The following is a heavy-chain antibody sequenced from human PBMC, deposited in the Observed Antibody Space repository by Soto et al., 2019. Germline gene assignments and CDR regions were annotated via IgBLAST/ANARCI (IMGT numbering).Heavy chain of an antibody. Sequence: EVQLVESRGGLVKPGGSLRLSCAASGFTFSDAWMSWVRQAPGKGLEWVGRIKSKTDGGTTDYAAPVKGRFTISRDDSKDTLYLQMNSLKTDDTAVYYCTTDRGRRAGYAQDYWGQGTLVTVSS. J-gene: IGHJ4*02. D-gene: IGHD5-18*01. CDR3: TTDRGRRAGYAQDY. CDR2: IKSKTDGGTT. CDR1: GFTFSDAW. V-gene: IGHV3-15*01.